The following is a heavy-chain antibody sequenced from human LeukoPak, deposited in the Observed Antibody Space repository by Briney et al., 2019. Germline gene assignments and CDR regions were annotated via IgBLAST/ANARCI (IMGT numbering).Heavy chain of an antibody. Sequence: GASVKVSCKASGYTFTGYYMHWVRQAPGQGLEWMGWINPNSGGTNYAQKFQGRVTMTRDTSISTAYMELSRLRSDDTAVYYCARDGSLWVDRWLQISLDYWGQGTLVTVSS. V-gene: IGHV1-2*02. CDR3: ARDGSLWVDRWLQISLDY. CDR1: GYTFTGYY. D-gene: IGHD5-24*01. CDR2: INPNSGGT. J-gene: IGHJ4*02.